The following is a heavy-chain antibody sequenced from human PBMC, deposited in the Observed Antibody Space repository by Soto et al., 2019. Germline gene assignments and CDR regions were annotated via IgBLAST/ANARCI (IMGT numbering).Heavy chain of an antibody. D-gene: IGHD2-2*01. Sequence: ASVKVSCKASGYTFTSYGISWVRQAPGQGLEWMGWISAYNGNTNYAQKLQGRVTMTTDTSTSTAYMELRSLRSDDTAVYYCARVLGYCSSCQSYYYYYGMDVWGQGTTVTVS. CDR1: GYTFTSYG. CDR3: ARVLGYCSSCQSYYYYYGMDV. V-gene: IGHV1-18*04. J-gene: IGHJ6*02. CDR2: ISAYNGNT.